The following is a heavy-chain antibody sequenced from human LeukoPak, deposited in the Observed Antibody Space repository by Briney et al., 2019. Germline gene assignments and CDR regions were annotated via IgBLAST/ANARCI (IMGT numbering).Heavy chain of an antibody. J-gene: IGHJ4*02. V-gene: IGHV3-9*01. CDR3: ARDGDMRYYDSSGYYYGY. Sequence: GGSLRLSCAASGFTFDDYAMHWVRQAPGKGLEWVSGISWNSGSIGHADSVKGRFTISRDNAKNSLYLQMNSLRAEDTAVYYCARDGDMRYYDSSGYYYGYWGQGTLVTVSS. CDR2: ISWNSGSI. D-gene: IGHD3-22*01. CDR1: GFTFDDYA.